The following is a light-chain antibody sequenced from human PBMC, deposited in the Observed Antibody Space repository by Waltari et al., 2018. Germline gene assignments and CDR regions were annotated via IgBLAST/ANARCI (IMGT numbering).Light chain of an antibody. CDR3: HQYNDWPPT. J-gene: IGKJ1*01. CDR1: QSVSTN. CDR2: GAA. V-gene: IGKV3-15*01. Sequence: EVVMTQSPATLSVSPGERATPPSRASQSVSTNLAWSQQKPGQAPRLLIYGAAVRATDIPARFSGSGSGTEFTLTISSLQSEDFAVYYCHQYNDWPPTFGQGTTVEIK.